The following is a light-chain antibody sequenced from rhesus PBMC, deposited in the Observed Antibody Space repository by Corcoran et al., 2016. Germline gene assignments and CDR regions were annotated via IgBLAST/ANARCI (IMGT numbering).Light chain of an antibody. V-gene: IGKV1-32*01. CDR3: QQYNSLPVT. Sequence: DIQMTQSPSSLSASVGDRVTITCRASQGISRYLNWYQQKPGKDPNFLIYYANPVESWVPSRLSVSGSGTEYTLTISSLQPDDFATYYCQQYNSLPVTFGPGTKLDIK. CDR1: QGISRY. CDR2: YAN. J-gene: IGKJ3*01.